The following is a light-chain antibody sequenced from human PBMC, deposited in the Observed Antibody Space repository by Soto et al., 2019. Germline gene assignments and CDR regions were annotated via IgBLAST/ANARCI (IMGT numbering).Light chain of an antibody. CDR1: SSDVGGYNY. V-gene: IGLV2-14*01. CDR3: RSYTSSSTLV. J-gene: IGLJ2*01. Sequence: QSVLTQPASVSGSPGQSITISCTGTSSDVGGYNYVSWYQQHPGKAPKLMIYDVSNRPSGVSNLFSGSKSGNTAALTISWLQAEDEDDYYCRSYTSSSTLVFGGGTKVTVL. CDR2: DVS.